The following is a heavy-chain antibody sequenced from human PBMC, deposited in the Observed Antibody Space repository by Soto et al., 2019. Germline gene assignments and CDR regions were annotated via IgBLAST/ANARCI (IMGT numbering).Heavy chain of an antibody. CDR3: TLRSMAVVPEY. J-gene: IGHJ4*02. V-gene: IGHV4-59*01. CDR1: GDSISSYY. Sequence: QVQLQESGPGLVKPSETLSLTCAVSGDSISSYYCMWIRQPPGKGLQSIGYLYYGRSANYNPSLKSRVTLSVDTSTNQCSLTLSSMTAADTAVYYCTLRSMAVVPEYWGQGTLVTVSS. CDR2: LYYGRSA. D-gene: IGHD3-22*01.